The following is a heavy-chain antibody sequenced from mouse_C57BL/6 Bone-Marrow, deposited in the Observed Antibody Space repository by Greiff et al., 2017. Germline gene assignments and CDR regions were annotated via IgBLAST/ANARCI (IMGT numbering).Heavy chain of an antibody. CDR3: ARAAGFAD. CDR1: GYTFTSYG. Sequence: QVQLKQSGAELARPGASVKLSCKASGYTFTSYGISWVKQRTGQGLEWIGEIYPRSGNTYSNEKFTGKATLTADKSSSTACMELRSLTSGDSAVDFCARAAGFADWGQGTLVTVSA. D-gene: IGHD3-3*01. CDR2: IYPRSGNT. V-gene: IGHV1-81*01. J-gene: IGHJ3*01.